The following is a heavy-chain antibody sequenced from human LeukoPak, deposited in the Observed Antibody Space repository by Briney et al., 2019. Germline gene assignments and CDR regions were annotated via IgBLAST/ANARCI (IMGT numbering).Heavy chain of an antibody. CDR3: ARAKRETSTRPWTSGMDV. D-gene: IGHD3/OR15-3a*01. CDR2: LGSAGDK. Sequence: GGSLRLSCAASGFTLSDYDIHWVRQAIGKGLDWVSGLGSAGDKYHAGSERGRFTISREDAENSVYLQMNGLRPEGTAIYYCARAKRETSTRPWTSGMDVWGQGTTVTVSS. V-gene: IGHV3-13*01. J-gene: IGHJ6*02. CDR1: GFTLSDYD.